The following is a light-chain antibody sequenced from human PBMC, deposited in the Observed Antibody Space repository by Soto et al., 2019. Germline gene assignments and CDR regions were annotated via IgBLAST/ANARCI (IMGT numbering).Light chain of an antibody. CDR3: QQYDSWPLT. V-gene: IGKV3D-15*01. CDR2: GAS. Sequence: ELLMTQSPGTLSLSTGEGATLSCRASQSVDSNLAWYQQKPGQAPRLLFYGASTRPTGIPDRFSGSGSGTEFTLTISSLQSEDFAVYFCQQYDSWPLTFGGGTKVDIK. CDR1: QSVDSN. J-gene: IGKJ4*01.